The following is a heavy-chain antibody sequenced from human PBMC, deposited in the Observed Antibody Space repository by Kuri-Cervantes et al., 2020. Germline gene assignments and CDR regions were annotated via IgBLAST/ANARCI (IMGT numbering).Heavy chain of an antibody. D-gene: IGHD6-19*01. Sequence: GESLKISCAASGFTFSDYYMSWFRQAPGKGLEWVGFIRSKAYGGTTEYAASVKGRFTISRDDSKSIAYLQMNSLKTEDTAVYYCTRDCPRYSSGWFTYYYYGMDVWGQGTTVTVSS. CDR2: IRSKAYGGTT. J-gene: IGHJ6*02. CDR3: TRDCPRYSSGWFTYYYYGMDV. V-gene: IGHV3-49*03. CDR1: GFTFSDYY.